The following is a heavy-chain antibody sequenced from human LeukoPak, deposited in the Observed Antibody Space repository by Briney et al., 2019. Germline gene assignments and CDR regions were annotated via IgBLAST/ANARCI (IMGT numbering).Heavy chain of an antibody. CDR2: INSDGSST. D-gene: IGHD4-23*01. V-gene: IGHV3-74*01. J-gene: IGHJ4*02. CDR1: GFTFSSYW. Sequence: GGSLRLSCAASGFTFSSYWMHWVRQAPGKGLVWVSRINSDGSSTSYADSVKGRFTISRDNAKNTLYLQMNSLKVEDTAVYYCVRGSATPGVDYWGQGTLVTVSS. CDR3: VRGSATPGVDY.